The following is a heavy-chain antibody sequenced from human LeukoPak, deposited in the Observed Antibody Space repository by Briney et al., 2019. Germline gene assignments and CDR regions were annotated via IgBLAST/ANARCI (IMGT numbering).Heavy chain of an antibody. D-gene: IGHD6-19*01. Sequence: PAGSLRLSCAASGFTFSSYAMGWVRQAPGKGLEWVSAVSGSGGNTYYADSVKGRFTIYRDNSKNTLYVQMNSLRAGDTAVYYCAKSPQWLPTYTWFDPWGQGTLVTVSS. CDR2: VSGSGGNT. CDR1: GFTFSSYA. V-gene: IGHV3-23*01. J-gene: IGHJ5*02. CDR3: AKSPQWLPTYTWFDP.